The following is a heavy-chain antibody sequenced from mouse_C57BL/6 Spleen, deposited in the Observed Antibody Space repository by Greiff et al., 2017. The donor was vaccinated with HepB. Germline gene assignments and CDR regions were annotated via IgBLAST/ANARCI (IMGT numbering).Heavy chain of an antibody. V-gene: IGHV5-4*01. CDR3: ARDQGVWSPYAMDY. CDR1: GFTFSSYA. Sequence: EVHLVESGGGLVKPGGSLKLSCAASGFTFSSYAMSWVRQTPEKRLEWVATISDGGSYTYYPDNVKGRFTISRDNAKNNLYLQMSHLKSEDTAMYYCARDQGVWSPYAMDYWGQGTSVTVSS. D-gene: IGHD2-10*02. J-gene: IGHJ4*01. CDR2: ISDGGSYT.